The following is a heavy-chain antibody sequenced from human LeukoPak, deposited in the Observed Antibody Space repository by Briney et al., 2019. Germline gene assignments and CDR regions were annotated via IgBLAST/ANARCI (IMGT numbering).Heavy chain of an antibody. CDR1: GASISSGSNY. V-gene: IGHV4-39*01. D-gene: IGHD3-22*01. Sequence: SETLSLTCSVSGASISSGSNYWGWIRQPPGKTLEWIGSIYSSGSTNYNPSLKSRVTISVDTSKNQFSLKLSSVTAADTAVYYCARHGWGSSGYYWKDYYYYYMDVWGKGTTVTISS. CDR2: IYSSGST. J-gene: IGHJ6*03. CDR3: ARHGWGSSGYYWKDYYYYYMDV.